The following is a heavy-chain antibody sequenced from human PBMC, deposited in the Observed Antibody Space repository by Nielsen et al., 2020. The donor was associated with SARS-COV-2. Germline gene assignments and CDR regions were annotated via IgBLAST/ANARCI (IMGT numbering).Heavy chain of an antibody. Sequence: ASVKVSCKASGYTFTSYGISWVRQAPRQGLEWMGWISAYNGNTNYAQKLQGRVTMTTDTSTSTAYMELRSLRSDDTAVYYCARNFLTPGSGQRLVDYWGQGTLVTVSS. CDR2: ISAYNGNT. CDR1: GYTFTSYG. V-gene: IGHV1-18*01. J-gene: IGHJ4*02. D-gene: IGHD3-10*01. CDR3: ARNFLTPGSGQRLVDY.